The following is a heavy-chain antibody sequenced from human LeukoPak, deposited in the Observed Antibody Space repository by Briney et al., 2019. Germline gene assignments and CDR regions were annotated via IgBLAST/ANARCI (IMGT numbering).Heavy chain of an antibody. CDR3: ARDSSGWYYTFDN. J-gene: IGHJ3*02. CDR2: ISSSGSTI. CDR1: GFTFSHYY. V-gene: IGHV3-11*01. D-gene: IGHD6-19*01. Sequence: PGGSLRLSCAASGFTFSHYYMSWVRQAPGKGLEWVSYISSSGSTIYYADSVKGRFTISRDNAENSLYLQMNSLRAEDTAVYYCARDSSGWYYTFDNWGQGTMVTVSS.